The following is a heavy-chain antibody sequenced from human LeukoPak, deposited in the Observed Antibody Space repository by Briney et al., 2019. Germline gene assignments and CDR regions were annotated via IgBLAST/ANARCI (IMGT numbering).Heavy chain of an antibody. J-gene: IGHJ4*02. CDR1: GYSISSGYY. Sequence: SETLSLTCTVSGYSISSGYYWGWIRQPPGKGLEWIGSIYHSGSTYYNPSLKSRVTISVDTSKNQFSLKLSSVTAADTAIYYCARDERLLSFLKWGQGTLVTVSS. D-gene: IGHD3-3*01. V-gene: IGHV4-38-2*02. CDR2: IYHSGST. CDR3: ARDERLLSFLK.